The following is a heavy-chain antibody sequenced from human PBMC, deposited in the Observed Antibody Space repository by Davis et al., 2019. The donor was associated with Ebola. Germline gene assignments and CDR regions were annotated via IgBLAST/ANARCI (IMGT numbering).Heavy chain of an antibody. Sequence: SLKISCAASGFTFDDYAMHWVRQAPGKGLEWVSGISWNSGSIGYADSVKGRFTISRDNAKNSLYLQMNSLRAEDTAVYYCARGSSGSSNWGQGTLVTVSS. V-gene: IGHV3-9*01. CDR2: ISWNSGSI. D-gene: IGHD3-10*01. CDR3: ARGSSGSSN. CDR1: GFTFDDYA. J-gene: IGHJ4*02.